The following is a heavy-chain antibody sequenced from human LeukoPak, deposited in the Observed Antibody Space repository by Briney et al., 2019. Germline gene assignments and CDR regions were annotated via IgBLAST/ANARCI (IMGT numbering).Heavy chain of an antibody. V-gene: IGHV3-53*01. CDR1: GFTVSSNY. D-gene: IGHD2-15*01. Sequence: PGGSLRLSCAASGFTVSSNYMSWVRQAPGKGLEWVSVIYSGGSTYYADSVKGRFTISRDNSKNTLYLQMNSLRAEDTAVYYCARAPSRRYCSGGSCYAGAFDIWGQGTMVTVSS. CDR3: ARAPSRRYCSGGSCYAGAFDI. CDR2: IYSGGST. J-gene: IGHJ3*02.